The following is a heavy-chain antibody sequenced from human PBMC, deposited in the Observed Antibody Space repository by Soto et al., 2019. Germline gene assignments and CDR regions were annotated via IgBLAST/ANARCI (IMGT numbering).Heavy chain of an antibody. D-gene: IGHD3-16*01. CDR1: GGSFSGYY. V-gene: IGHV4-34*01. CDR2: INHSGST. CDR3: ARGGGSPYYYYMDV. J-gene: IGHJ6*03. Sequence: PSETLSLTCAVYGGSFSGYYWSWVRQPPGKGLEWIGEINHSGSTNYNPSLKSRVTISVDTSKNQFSLKLSSVTAADTAVYYCARGGGSPYYYYMDVWGKGTTVTVSS.